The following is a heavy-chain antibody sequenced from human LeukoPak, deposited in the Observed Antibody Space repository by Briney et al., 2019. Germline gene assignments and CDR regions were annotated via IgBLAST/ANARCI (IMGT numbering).Heavy chain of an antibody. CDR1: GGSISSGSYY. V-gene: IGHV4-61*02. CDR2: IYTSGST. Sequence: PSETLSLTCTVSGGSISSGSYYWSWIRQPAGKGLGWIGRIYTSGSTNYNPSLKSRVTISVDTSKNQFSLKLSSVTAADTAVYYCARGYYGSGIDYWGQGTLVTVSS. J-gene: IGHJ4*02. CDR3: ARGYYGSGIDY. D-gene: IGHD3-10*01.